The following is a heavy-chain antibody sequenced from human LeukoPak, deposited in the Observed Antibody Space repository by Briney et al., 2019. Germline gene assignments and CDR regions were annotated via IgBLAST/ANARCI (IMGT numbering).Heavy chain of an antibody. Sequence: GGSLRLSCAASELTLSNYCMTWVRQGPGKGLEWVATIKRDGAETYYVDSVRGRFTISRDNAENSVYLRMNSLRDEDTAVYYCTRGGRNTSYYWYYWGQGTLVTVSS. D-gene: IGHD1-26*01. CDR2: IKRDGAET. CDR1: ELTLSNYC. CDR3: TRGGRNTSYYWYY. J-gene: IGHJ4*02. V-gene: IGHV3-7*01.